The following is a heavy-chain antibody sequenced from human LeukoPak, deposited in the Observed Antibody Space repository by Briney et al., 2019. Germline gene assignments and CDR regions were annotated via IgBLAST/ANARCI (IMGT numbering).Heavy chain of an antibody. CDR2: INPNSGGT. Sequence: GASVKLCCNASGYSFTGYYMHWVRQAPGQGLEWMGGINPNSGGTNYAEKVKGRVTMTRDTSISTDYMELSRLRSDDTAVYYCARISEGQLGDYYYYMDVWGKGTTVTVSS. CDR3: ARISEGQLGDYYYYMDV. J-gene: IGHJ6*03. D-gene: IGHD6-6*01. V-gene: IGHV1-2*02. CDR1: GYSFTGYY.